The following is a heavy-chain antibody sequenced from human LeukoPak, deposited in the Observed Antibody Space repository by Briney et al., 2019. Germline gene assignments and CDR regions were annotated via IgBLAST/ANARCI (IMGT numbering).Heavy chain of an antibody. J-gene: IGHJ5*02. CDR3: ARAVQPYCSSTSCYFTGYNWFDP. V-gene: IGHV1-2*02. Sequence: ASVKVSCKASGYTFTGYYMHWVRQAPGQGLEWMGWINPNSGGTNYAQKFQGRVTMTRDTSISTAYMELSRLRSDDTAVYYCARAVQPYCSSTSCYFTGYNWFDPWGQGTLVTISS. D-gene: IGHD2-2*01. CDR1: GYTFTGYY. CDR2: INPNSGGT.